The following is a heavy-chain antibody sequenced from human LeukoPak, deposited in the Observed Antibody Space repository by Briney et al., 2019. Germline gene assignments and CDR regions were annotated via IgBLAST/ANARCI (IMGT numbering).Heavy chain of an antibody. V-gene: IGHV1-2*04. CDR3: ARDGRGLYDFWSGDDAFDI. CDR1: GATFNTDA. CDR2: INPNSGGT. Sequence: GASVKVSCKASGATFNTDAMNWVRQAPGQGLEWMGWINPNSGGTNYAQKFQGWVTMTRDTSISTAYMELSRLRSDDTAVYYCARDGRGLYDFWSGDDAFDIWGQGTMVTVSS. J-gene: IGHJ3*02. D-gene: IGHD3-3*01.